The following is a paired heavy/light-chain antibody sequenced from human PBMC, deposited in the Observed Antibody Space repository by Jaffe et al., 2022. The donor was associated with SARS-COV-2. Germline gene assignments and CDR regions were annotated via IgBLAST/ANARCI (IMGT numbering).Heavy chain of an antibody. CDR1: GFTFSSHA. V-gene: IGHV3-23*01. Sequence: EVQLLESGGGLVQPGGSLRLSCATSGFTFSSHAMSWVRQAPGKGLEWVSAISVGGGSTYYAGSVKGRFTISRENSKNTQYLQMNSLRVEDTAVYYCAKGGYSSSWYGPDYWGQGTLVTVSS. D-gene: IGHD6-13*01. CDR2: ISVGGGST. CDR3: AKGGYSSSWYGPDY. J-gene: IGHJ4*02.
Light chain of an antibody. V-gene: IGLV2-14*03. CDR2: GVS. J-gene: IGLJ2*01. Sequence: QSALTQPASVSGSPGQSITISCTGTSSDIGGYNYVSWYQQHPGKAPKLMIYGVSNRPSGDSNRFSGSKSGNTASLTISGLQAEDEADYYCSSYTSSNTLVFGGGTKLTVL. CDR1: SSDIGGYNY. CDR3: SSYTSSNTLV.